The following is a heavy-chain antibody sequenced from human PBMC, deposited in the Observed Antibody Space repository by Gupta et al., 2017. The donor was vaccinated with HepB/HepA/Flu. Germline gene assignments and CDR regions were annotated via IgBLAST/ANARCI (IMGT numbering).Heavy chain of an antibody. Sequence: EVQLVESGGDLIEPGRSLRLSCTASGFNLGDYAVSGFRQAPGKGLEWVSFIRNKPYGETTEYAASVKGRFIISRDDSKGVAFLQMNSLKTEDTAVYYCARRRYYVVDLWGQGTLVTVSS. V-gene: IGHV3-49*03. CDR3: ARRRYYVVDL. J-gene: IGHJ5*02. D-gene: IGHD3-10*02. CDR2: IRNKPYGETT. CDR1: GFNLGDYA.